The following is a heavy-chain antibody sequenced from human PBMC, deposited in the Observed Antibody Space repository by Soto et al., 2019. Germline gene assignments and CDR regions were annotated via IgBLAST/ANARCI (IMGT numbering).Heavy chain of an antibody. CDR2: IYYSGST. CDR1: GGSISSGGYY. CDR3: VRQGFGALHGLVDV. Sequence: SETLSLTCTVSGGSISSGGYYWSWIRQHPGKGLEWIGYIYYSGSTYYNPSLKSRVTISVDTSKNQFSLKLTSVTAADTAVYYCVRQGFGALHGLVDVWGQGTTVTSP. V-gene: IGHV4-31*03. J-gene: IGHJ6*02. D-gene: IGHD3-10*01.